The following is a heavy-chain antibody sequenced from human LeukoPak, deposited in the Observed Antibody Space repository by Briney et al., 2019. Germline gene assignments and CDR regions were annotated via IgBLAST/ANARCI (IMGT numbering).Heavy chain of an antibody. CDR1: GGSISSSSYY. D-gene: IGHD3-9*01. J-gene: IGHJ4*02. CDR2: IYYSGST. V-gene: IGHV4-39*01. CDR3: ARKYYDILTGYYSEG. Sequence: PSETLSLTCTVSGGSISSSSYYWGWIRQPPGKGLEWIGSIYYSGSTYHNPSLKSRVTISVDTSKNQFSLKLSSVTAADTAVYYCARKYYDILTGYYSEGWGQGTLVTVSS.